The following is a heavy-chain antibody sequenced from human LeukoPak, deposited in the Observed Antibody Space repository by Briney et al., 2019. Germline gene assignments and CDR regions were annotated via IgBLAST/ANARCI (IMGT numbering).Heavy chain of an antibody. CDR1: GGSISSYY. Sequence: SETLSLTCTVSGGSISSYYWSWIRQPAGKGLEWIGRIYTSGSTNYNPSLKSRVTISVDTSKNQFSLKLSSVTAADTAVYYCARDRWRWLHLGSTEFDPWGQGTLVTVSS. V-gene: IGHV4-4*07. CDR3: ARDRWRWLHLGSTEFDP. D-gene: IGHD5-24*01. J-gene: IGHJ5*02. CDR2: IYTSGST.